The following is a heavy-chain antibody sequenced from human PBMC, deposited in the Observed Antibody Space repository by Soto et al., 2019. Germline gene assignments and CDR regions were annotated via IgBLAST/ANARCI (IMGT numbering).Heavy chain of an antibody. CDR1: GGSFSGYY. J-gene: IGHJ6*02. Sequence: SETLSLTCAVYGGSFSGYYWSWIRQPPGKGLEWIGEINHSGSTNYNPSLKSRVTISVDTSKNQFSLKLSSVTAADTAVYYCARTNIRLLWFGELLSPYYYYYGMDVWGQGTTVTVSS. CDR3: ARTNIRLLWFGELLSPYYYYYGMDV. V-gene: IGHV4-34*01. D-gene: IGHD3-10*01. CDR2: INHSGST.